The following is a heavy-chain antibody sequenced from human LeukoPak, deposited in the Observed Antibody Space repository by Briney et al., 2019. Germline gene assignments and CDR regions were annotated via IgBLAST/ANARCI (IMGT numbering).Heavy chain of an antibody. D-gene: IGHD3-10*01. CDR2: ISAYNGKT. CDR3: ARLELAWSGDLFYGKKNWFDP. Sequence: ASVKVSCETSGYRYTSYGITWVRQAPGQGLEWMGWISAYNGKTDYAQRFQGRVTMTTDSSTSTAYMELRSLRSDDTAVYYCARLELAWSGDLFYGKKNWFDPWGRGTLVTVSS. J-gene: IGHJ5*02. V-gene: IGHV1-18*01. CDR1: GYRYTSYG.